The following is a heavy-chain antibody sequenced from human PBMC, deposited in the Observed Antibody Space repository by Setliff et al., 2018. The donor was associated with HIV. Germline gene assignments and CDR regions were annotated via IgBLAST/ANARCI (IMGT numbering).Heavy chain of an antibody. CDR2: IYGSGST. Sequence: SETLSLTCTVSGGSISSGGYYWGWIRQPAGKGLEWIGRIYGSGSTTFNPSLKSRVTISIDMSKNQFSLKMSSVTAADTAVYYCARDRVGSRHDAFEIWGQGTMVTVSS. J-gene: IGHJ3*02. D-gene: IGHD1-26*01. CDR3: ARDRVGSRHDAFEI. CDR1: GGSISSGGYY. V-gene: IGHV4-61*02.